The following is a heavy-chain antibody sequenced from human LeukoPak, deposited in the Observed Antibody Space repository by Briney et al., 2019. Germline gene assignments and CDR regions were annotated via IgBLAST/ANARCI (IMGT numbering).Heavy chain of an antibody. J-gene: IGHJ4*02. V-gene: IGHV1-24*01. Sequence: ASVKVSCKVSGYTLTELSMHWVRQAPGKGLEWMGGFDPEDGETIYAQKFQGRVTMTEDTSTDTAYMELSSLRSEDTAVYYCATDSSLYNIAVAASDYWGPGTLVTVSS. CDR2: FDPEDGET. CDR1: GYTLTELS. D-gene: IGHD6-19*01. CDR3: ATDSSLYNIAVAASDY.